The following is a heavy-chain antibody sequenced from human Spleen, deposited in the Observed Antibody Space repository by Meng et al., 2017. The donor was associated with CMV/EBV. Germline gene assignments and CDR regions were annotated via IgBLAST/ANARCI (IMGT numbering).Heavy chain of an antibody. CDR1: GCSVSRNSVA. CDR2: TSYRSKSYN. V-gene: IGHV6-1*01. CDR3: ARSLRVYYFDY. Sequence: LSGCSVSRNSVAWNWISQSPSRGLAWLGRTSYRSKSYNDYAVSVKSRITITPDTSKNQFSLQLNSVTPEDTAVYYCARSLRVYYFDYWGQGTLVTVSS. J-gene: IGHJ4*02. D-gene: IGHD3-10*01.